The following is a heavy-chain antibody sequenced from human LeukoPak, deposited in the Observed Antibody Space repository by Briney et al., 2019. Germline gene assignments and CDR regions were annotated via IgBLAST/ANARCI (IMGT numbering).Heavy chain of an antibody. CDR3: AKSGAGCNSTSCDLDY. D-gene: IGHD2-2*01. Sequence: GGSLRLSCAASGFTFSSYAMSWVRQAPGEGLEWVSAISGSGGSTYYADSVKGRFTISRDNSKSTLYLQMNSLRAEDTAVYYCAKSGAGCNSTSCDLDYWGQGTLVTVSS. CDR2: ISGSGGST. V-gene: IGHV3-23*01. J-gene: IGHJ4*02. CDR1: GFTFSSYA.